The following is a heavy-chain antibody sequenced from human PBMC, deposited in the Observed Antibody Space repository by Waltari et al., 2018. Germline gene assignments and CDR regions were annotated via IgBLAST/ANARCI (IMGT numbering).Heavy chain of an antibody. D-gene: IGHD3-3*01. Sequence: EVQLVESVGGLVQPGGSLRLSCAASGFTFSSYWMSWVRQAPGKGLEWVIKKKQDGSEKYYVDSVKGRFTISRDNAKNPLYLQMNSLRAEDTAVYYCARGGDFWSGYYHDYWGQGTLVTVSS. CDR2: KKQDGSEK. CDR1: GFTFSSYW. V-gene: IGHV3-7*04. J-gene: IGHJ4*02. CDR3: ARGGDFWSGYYHDY.